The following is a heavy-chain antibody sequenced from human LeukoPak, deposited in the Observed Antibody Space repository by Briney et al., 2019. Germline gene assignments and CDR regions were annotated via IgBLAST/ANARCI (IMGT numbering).Heavy chain of an antibody. V-gene: IGHV4-59*01. CDR1: GVSISSYY. Sequence: SETLSLTCTVSGVSISSYYWNWIRQPPGKGLEWIGYIYYSGSTNYNPSLKSRVTISVDTSKNQFSLKLSSVTAADTAVYYCARDRSGYYWFDYWGQGTLVTVSS. CDR2: IYYSGST. D-gene: IGHD3-22*01. CDR3: ARDRSGYYWFDY. J-gene: IGHJ4*02.